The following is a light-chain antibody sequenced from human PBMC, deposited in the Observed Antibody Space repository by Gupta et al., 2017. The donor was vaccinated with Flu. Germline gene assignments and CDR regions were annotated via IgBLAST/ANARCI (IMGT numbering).Light chain of an antibody. CDR2: DTP. CDR1: TGAVTSGHS. CDR3: LLSYSGNYSL. J-gene: IGLJ2*01. V-gene: IGLV7-46*01. Sequence: TVTLTCGSSTGAVTSGHSPYWFQQKPGHVPMTLCYDTPTSHSWTPARFAGSLLGGEAAPTLSGAQPEDEAYYYCLLSYSGNYSLFGGGTRLTVL.